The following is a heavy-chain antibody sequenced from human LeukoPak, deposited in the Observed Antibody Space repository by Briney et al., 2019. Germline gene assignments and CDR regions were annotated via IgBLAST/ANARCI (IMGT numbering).Heavy chain of an antibody. V-gene: IGHV4-30-2*01. Sequence: SETLSLTCAVSGGSISSGGFSWTWIRQPPGKGLEWIGYMHHSGTTYYNPSLKSRVTISVDQSKNQFPLELTSVTAADTAVYFCARGKTGDGMRSFDIWGQGTMVTVSS. CDR3: ARGKTGDGMRSFDI. CDR2: MHHSGTT. J-gene: IGHJ3*02. D-gene: IGHD1-1*01. CDR1: GGSISSGGFS.